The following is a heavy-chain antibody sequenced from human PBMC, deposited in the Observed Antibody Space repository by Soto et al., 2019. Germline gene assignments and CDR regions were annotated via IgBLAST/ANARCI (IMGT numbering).Heavy chain of an antibody. D-gene: IGHD6-13*01. CDR3: ARSGQQLDTYYYYYYGMDV. CDR2: IIPILGIA. V-gene: IGHV1-69*04. Sequence: ASVKVSCKASGGTFSSYAISWVRQAPGQGLEWMGRIIPILGIANYAQKFQGRVTITADKSTSTAYMELSSLRSENTAVYYCARSGQQLDTYYYYYYGMDVWGQGTTVTVSS. J-gene: IGHJ6*02. CDR1: GGTFSSYA.